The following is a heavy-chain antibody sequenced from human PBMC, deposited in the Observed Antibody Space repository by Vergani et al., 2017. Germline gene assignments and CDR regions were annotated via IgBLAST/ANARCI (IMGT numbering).Heavy chain of an antibody. J-gene: IGHJ5*02. CDR3: ARAPVAGNCFDP. Sequence: HVQLQESGPGLVKPSQTLSLTCIVSGGSINSGGYFWSWIRQHPGKGLEWVGYISYTGSTTYNPSLKSRVIVSVDTTKNQFSLKLTSVTAADTAIYYCARAPVAGNCFDPWGQGTLVTVSS. CDR1: GGSINSGGYF. CDR2: ISYTGST. V-gene: IGHV4-31*02. D-gene: IGHD6-19*01.